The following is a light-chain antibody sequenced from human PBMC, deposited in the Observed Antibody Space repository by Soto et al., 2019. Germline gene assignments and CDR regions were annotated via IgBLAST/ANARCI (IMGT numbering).Light chain of an antibody. J-gene: IGKJ1*01. Sequence: DIQMTQSPSTLSGSVGDRVTITCRASQTISSWLAWYQQKPGKAPKLLIYKASTLKSGVPSRFSGSGSGTEFTLTISSLHPDDFGTYYCQHYNSYSEAFGQGTKVDIK. CDR1: QTISSW. CDR2: KAS. V-gene: IGKV1-5*03. CDR3: QHYNSYSEA.